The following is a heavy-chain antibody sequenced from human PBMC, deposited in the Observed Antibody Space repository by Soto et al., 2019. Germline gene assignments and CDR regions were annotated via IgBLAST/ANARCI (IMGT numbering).Heavy chain of an antibody. CDR1: GGSISSSSYY. CDR2: IYYSGST. Sequence: SETLSLTCTVSGGSISSSSYYWGWIRQPPGKGLEWIGSIYYSGSTYYNPSLKSRVTISVDTSKNQFSLKLSSVTAADTAVYYCARSDYGHYYIDYWGQGTLVTVSS. CDR3: ARSDYGHYYIDY. V-gene: IGHV4-39*01. J-gene: IGHJ4*02. D-gene: IGHD4-17*01.